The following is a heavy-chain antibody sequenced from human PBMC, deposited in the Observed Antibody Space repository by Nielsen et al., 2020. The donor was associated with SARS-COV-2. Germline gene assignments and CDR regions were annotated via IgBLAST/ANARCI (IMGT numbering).Heavy chain of an antibody. CDR3: ARERYSSSWQYFDY. Sequence: GESLKISCAASGFTFSSYAMSWVRQAPGKGLEWVSAISGSGGSTYYADSVKGRFTISRDNSKNTLYLQMNSLRAEDTAVYYCARERYSSSWQYFDYWGQGTLVTVSS. J-gene: IGHJ4*02. CDR2: ISGSGGST. CDR1: GFTFSSYA. V-gene: IGHV3-23*01. D-gene: IGHD6-13*01.